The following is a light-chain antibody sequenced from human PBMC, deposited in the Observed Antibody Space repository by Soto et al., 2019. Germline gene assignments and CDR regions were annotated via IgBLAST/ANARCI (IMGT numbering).Light chain of an antibody. CDR2: GVS. CDR3: SSHTTNTPVV. J-gene: IGLJ2*01. V-gene: IGLV2-14*01. CDR1: SSDVGGYNY. Sequence: QSALTQPRSVSGSPGQSVTISRTGTSSDVGGYNYVSWYQQYAGKTPKLLIYGVSYRPSGVSNRFSGSKSGNTASLTISGLQAEDEADYYCSSHTTNTPVVFGGGTKLTVL.